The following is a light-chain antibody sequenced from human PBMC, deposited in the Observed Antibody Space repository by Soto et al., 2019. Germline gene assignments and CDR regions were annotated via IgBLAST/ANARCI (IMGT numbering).Light chain of an antibody. Sequence: AISMTQSPSSLSASTGDRVTITCRASQVISKYLAWYQQKPGTAPKLLIYLASTLHGGIPSRFSGSGSGTDFSLTISSLQPEDVATYYCQYLNSFPLTFGGGTKVDIK. J-gene: IGKJ4*01. CDR2: LAS. CDR1: QVISKY. V-gene: IGKV1-8*01. CDR3: QYLNSFPLT.